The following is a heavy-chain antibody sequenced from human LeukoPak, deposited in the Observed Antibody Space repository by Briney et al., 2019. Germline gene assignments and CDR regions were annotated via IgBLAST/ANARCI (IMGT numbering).Heavy chain of an antibody. CDR3: ARDQVVRGVIDYYYYMDV. Sequence: PGGSLRLSCAASGFTFSDYYMSWIRQAPGKGLEWVSYISSSGSTIYYADSVKGRFTISWDNAKNSLYLQMNSLRAEDTAVYYCARDQVVRGVIDYYYYMDVWGKGTTVTVSS. CDR1: GFTFSDYY. CDR2: ISSSGSTI. J-gene: IGHJ6*03. D-gene: IGHD3-10*01. V-gene: IGHV3-11*04.